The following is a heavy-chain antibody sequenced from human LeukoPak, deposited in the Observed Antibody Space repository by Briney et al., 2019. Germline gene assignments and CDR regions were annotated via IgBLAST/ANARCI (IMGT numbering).Heavy chain of an antibody. CDR2: ISWNSGSI. Sequence: PGGSLRLSCTVSGFTVSSNSMSWVRQAPGKGLEWVSGISWNSGSIGYADSVKGRFSISRDNAKNSLYLQMNSLRAEDTALYYCAVLYSYDRFDYWGQGTLVTVSS. D-gene: IGHD5-18*01. CDR3: AVLYSYDRFDY. CDR1: GFTVSSNS. V-gene: IGHV3-9*01. J-gene: IGHJ4*02.